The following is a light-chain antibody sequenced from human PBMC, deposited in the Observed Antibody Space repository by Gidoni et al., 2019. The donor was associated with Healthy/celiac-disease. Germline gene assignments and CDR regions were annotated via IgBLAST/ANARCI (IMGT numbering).Light chain of an antibody. V-gene: IGLV2-14*01. Sequence: QSALTQPASVSGSPGQSITISCTGTSSDVGGYNYVSWYQQHPGKAPKLMIYDVSNRPSGVSTRFSGSKSGNTASLTISGLQAEYEADYYCSSYTSSSLGVVFGGGTKLTVL. CDR3: SSYTSSSLGVV. CDR1: SSDVGGYNY. J-gene: IGLJ2*01. CDR2: DVS.